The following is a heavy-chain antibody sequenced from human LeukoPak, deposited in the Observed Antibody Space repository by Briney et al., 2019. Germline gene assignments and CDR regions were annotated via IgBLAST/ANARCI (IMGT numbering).Heavy chain of an antibody. Sequence: PGESLRLSCAASGFTFSDYYMSWIRQAPGKGLEWVSYISSSGSTIYYADSVKGRFTISRDNAKNSLYLQMNSLRAEDTAVYYCARDPGTTYYYYYMDVWGQGTLVTVS. D-gene: IGHD1-14*01. V-gene: IGHV3-11*01. CDR1: GFTFSDYY. J-gene: IGHJ6*03. CDR3: ARDPGTTYYYYYMDV. CDR2: ISSSGSTI.